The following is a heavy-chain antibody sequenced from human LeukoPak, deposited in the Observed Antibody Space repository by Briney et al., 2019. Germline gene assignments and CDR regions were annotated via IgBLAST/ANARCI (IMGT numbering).Heavy chain of an antibody. J-gene: IGHJ5*02. Sequence: GGSLRLSCAASGFTVRSNYMSWVRQAPGKGREWVSVIYSGGSTYYADSVKGRFTISRDNSKNTLYLQMNSLRAEDTAVYYCARTGDSNYPNWFDPWGQGTLVTASS. V-gene: IGHV3-66*02. CDR2: IYSGGST. CDR3: ARTGDSNYPNWFDP. D-gene: IGHD4-11*01. CDR1: GFTVRSNY.